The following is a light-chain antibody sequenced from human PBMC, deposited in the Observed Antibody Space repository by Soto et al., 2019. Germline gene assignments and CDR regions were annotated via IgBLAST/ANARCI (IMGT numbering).Light chain of an antibody. J-gene: IGKJ4*01. CDR2: DTS. V-gene: IGKV3-20*01. CDR1: QSVSSNF. Sequence: EIVLTQSPGTLSLSPGERVTLSCRASQSVSSNFLAWYQQKPGQAPMVLIYDTSSRATGIPDRFSGSGSGTDFTLTISRLEPEDFAVYYCQQYGTSPLTFGGGTKVEIK. CDR3: QQYGTSPLT.